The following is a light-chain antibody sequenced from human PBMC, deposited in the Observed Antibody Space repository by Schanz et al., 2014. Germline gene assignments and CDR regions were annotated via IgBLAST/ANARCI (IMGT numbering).Light chain of an antibody. CDR3: QQYNSYSRT. CDR2: AAS. V-gene: IGKV1-39*01. CDR1: QSISSY. Sequence: DIQMTQSPSSLSASVGDRVTITCRASQSISSYLNWYQQKPGKAPKLLIYAASSLQSGVPSRFSDSGSGSQYTLTISSLQPDDFATYYFQQYNSYSRTFGQGTRVEIK. J-gene: IGKJ1*01.